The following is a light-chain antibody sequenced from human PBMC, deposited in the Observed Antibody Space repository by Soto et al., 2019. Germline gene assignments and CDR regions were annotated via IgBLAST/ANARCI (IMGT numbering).Light chain of an antibody. Sequence: EIVLTQSPATLSLSPGERATLSCRASQSVSSYLVWYQQKPGQAPRLLIFDAFNRATGIPARFSGSGSGTDFTLTISSLEPEDFAVYDCQQRSSWPLTFGGGTKVEIK. CDR1: QSVSSY. J-gene: IGKJ4*01. CDR3: QQRSSWPLT. V-gene: IGKV3-11*01. CDR2: DAF.